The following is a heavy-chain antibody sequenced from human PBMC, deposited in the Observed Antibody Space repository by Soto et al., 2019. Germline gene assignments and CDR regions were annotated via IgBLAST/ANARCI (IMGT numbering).Heavy chain of an antibody. CDR3: ARGVPAAKLLGYYFYGMDV. Sequence: QVQLVESGGGVVQPGRSLRLSCAASGFTFSSYGMHWVRQAPGKGLEWVSVIWYDGSNKYYADSVKGRFTISRDNSKNTLYLQMNSLRAEDTAVYYCARGVPAAKLLGYYFYGMDVWGQGTTVTVAS. J-gene: IGHJ6*02. CDR2: IWYDGSNK. V-gene: IGHV3-33*01. D-gene: IGHD2-2*01. CDR1: GFTFSSYG.